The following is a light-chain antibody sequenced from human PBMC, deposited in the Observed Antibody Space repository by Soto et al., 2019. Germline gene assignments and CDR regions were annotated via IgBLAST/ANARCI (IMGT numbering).Light chain of an antibody. CDR2: DAS. CDR1: QSIGSW. CDR3: QQYNSYPPN. V-gene: IGKV1-5*01. J-gene: IGKJ4*01. Sequence: DVQMTQSPSTLSASVGARVTITCRASQSIGSWLAWYQQKSGKAPKLLISDASSLENGVPSRFSGSGSGTEFVLTISSLQTDDCATYYCQQYNSYPPNFGGGTKVEIK.